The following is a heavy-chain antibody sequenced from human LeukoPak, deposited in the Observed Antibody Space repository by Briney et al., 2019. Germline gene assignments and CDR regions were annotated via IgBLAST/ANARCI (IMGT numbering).Heavy chain of an antibody. CDR3: ARGLGYSSSWYTWDYFDY. CDR1: GGSFSGYY. CDR2: INHSGST. Sequence: SETLSLTCAVYGGSFSGYYWSWIRQPPGKGLEWIGEINHSGSTNYNPSLKSRVTISVDTSKTQFSLTLSSVTAADTAVYYCARGLGYSSSWYTWDYFDYWGQGTLVTVSS. J-gene: IGHJ4*02. V-gene: IGHV4-34*01. D-gene: IGHD6-13*01.